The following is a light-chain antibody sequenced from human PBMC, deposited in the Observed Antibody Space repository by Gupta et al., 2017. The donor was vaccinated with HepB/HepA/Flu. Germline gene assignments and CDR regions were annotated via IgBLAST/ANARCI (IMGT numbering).Light chain of an antibody. CDR2: DVS. Sequence: QSALTQPASVSASPGQSLTISCTGPITDFRGYNYVSWYQHHPGKAPKLLIYDVSNRPSGVSSRFSGSKSGDKAALTISGLRAEDEANYYCSSFTCTTTLVVFGGGTKLTVL. J-gene: IGLJ2*01. CDR3: SSFTCTTTLVV. V-gene: IGLV2-14*03. CDR1: ITDFRGYNY.